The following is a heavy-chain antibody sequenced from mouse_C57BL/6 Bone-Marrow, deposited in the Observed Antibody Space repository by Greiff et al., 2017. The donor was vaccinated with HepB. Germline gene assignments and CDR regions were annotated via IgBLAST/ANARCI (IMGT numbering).Heavy chain of an antibody. CDR2: INPSNGGT. CDR3: ARTYYGNTWFAY. J-gene: IGHJ3*01. V-gene: IGHV1-53*01. Sequence: QVQLKQPGTELVKPGASVKLSCKASGYTFTSYWMHWVKQRPGQGLEWIGNINPSNGGTNYNEKFMSKATLTVDKSSSTAYMQLSSLTSEDSAVYYCARTYYGNTWFAYWGQGTLVTVSA. CDR1: GYTFTSYW. D-gene: IGHD2-1*01.